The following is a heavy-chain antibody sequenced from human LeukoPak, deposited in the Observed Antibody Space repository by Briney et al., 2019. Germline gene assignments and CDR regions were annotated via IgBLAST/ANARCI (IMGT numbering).Heavy chain of an antibody. D-gene: IGHD3-10*01. CDR2: INHSGST. CDR3: ARNFRSSYGSGSYYCRFDY. Sequence: KPSETLSLTCAVHGGSFSGYYWSWIRQPPGKGLEWIGEINHSGSTNYNPSLKSRVTISVDTSKNQFSLKLSSVTAADTAVYYCARNFRSSYGSGSYYCRFDYWGQGTLVTVSS. V-gene: IGHV4-34*01. CDR1: GGSFSGYY. J-gene: IGHJ4*02.